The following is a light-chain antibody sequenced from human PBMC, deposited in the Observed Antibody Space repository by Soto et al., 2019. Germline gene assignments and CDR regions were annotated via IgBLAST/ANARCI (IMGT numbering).Light chain of an antibody. J-gene: IGKJ5*01. CDR3: QQYSKWPIT. V-gene: IGKV3-20*01. Sequence: EIVLTQSPGTLSLSPGERAILSCRASQSVSSSFLAWYQHKVGQAPRLLIYGASSRATGIPDRFNGSGSGTDFTLTISRLEPEDFAVYYCQQYSKWPITFGQGTRLEIK. CDR1: QSVSSSF. CDR2: GAS.